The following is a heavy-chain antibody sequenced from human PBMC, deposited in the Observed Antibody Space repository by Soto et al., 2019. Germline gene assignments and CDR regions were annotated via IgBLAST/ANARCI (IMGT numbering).Heavy chain of an antibody. V-gene: IGHV3-72*01. D-gene: IGHD3-10*01. CDR3: ASDVIRGEGYYYYYMDV. CDR2: TRNKANSYTT. CDR1: GFTFSDHY. J-gene: IGHJ6*03. Sequence: GGSLRLSCAASGFTFSDHYMGWVRQAPGKGLEWVGRTRNKANSYTTEYAASVKGRFTISRDDSKNSLYLQMNSLRAEDTAVYYCASDVIRGEGYYYYYMDVWGKGTTVTVSS.